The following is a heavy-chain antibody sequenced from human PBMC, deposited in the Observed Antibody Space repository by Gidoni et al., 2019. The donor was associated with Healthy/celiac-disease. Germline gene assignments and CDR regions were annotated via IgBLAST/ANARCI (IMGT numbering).Heavy chain of an antibody. CDR1: GFTFNNYA. CDR3: ARDFQTTVDAFDI. CDR2: ISYDGSNK. J-gene: IGHJ3*02. V-gene: IGHV3-30-3*01. Sequence: QVQLVESGGGVVQPGRSLSLSCAASGFTFNNYAMHWVRQAPGKGLEWVAVISYDGSNKYYADSVKGRFTISRDNSKNTLYLQMNSLRAEDTAVYYCARDFQTTVDAFDIWGQGTMVTVSS. D-gene: IGHD4-17*01.